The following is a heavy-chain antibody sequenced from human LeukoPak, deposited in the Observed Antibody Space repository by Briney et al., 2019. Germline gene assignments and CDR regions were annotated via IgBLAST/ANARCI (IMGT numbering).Heavy chain of an antibody. V-gene: IGHV4-59*01. J-gene: IGHJ4*02. CDR1: GGSISVYY. Sequence: SETLSLTCTVSGGSISVYYWSWIRQPPGKGLEWIGFIHYTGDTNYNPSLKSRLTISVDTSKNQFSLKVNSVTAADTAVYYCARESLTVARPSDYWGQGTLVTVSS. D-gene: IGHD4-23*01. CDR3: ARESLTVARPSDY. CDR2: IHYTGDT.